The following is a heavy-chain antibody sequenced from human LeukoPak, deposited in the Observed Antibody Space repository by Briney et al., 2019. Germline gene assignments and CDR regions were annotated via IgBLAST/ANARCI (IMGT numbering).Heavy chain of an antibody. CDR1: GFTFSSYS. Sequence: GGSLRLSCAASGFTFSSYSMNWVRQAPGKGPEWVSSISSSSSYIYYADSVKGRFTISRDNAKNSLYLQMNSLRAEDTAVYYCARRDAGYYYGMDVWGKGTTVTVSS. CDR2: ISSSSSYI. J-gene: IGHJ6*04. V-gene: IGHV3-21*01. D-gene: IGHD2-2*01. CDR3: ARRDAGYYYGMDV.